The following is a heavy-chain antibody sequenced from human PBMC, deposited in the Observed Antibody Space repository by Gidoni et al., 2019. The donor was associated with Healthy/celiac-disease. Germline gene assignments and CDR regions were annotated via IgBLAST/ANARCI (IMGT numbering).Heavy chain of an antibody. Sequence: GAVIWYDGSNKYYADSVKGRFTISRDNSKNTLYLQMNSLRAEDTAVYYCARSWGDDYGGKEDYWGQGTLVTVSS. J-gene: IGHJ4*02. V-gene: IGHV3-33*01. CDR2: IWYDGSNK. D-gene: IGHD4-17*01. CDR3: ARSWGDDYGGKEDY.